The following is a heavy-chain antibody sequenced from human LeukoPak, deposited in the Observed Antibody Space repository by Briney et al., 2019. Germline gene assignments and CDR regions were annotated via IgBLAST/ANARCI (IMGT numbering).Heavy chain of an antibody. CDR1: GGTFSSYA. J-gene: IGHJ1*01. Sequence: SVKVSCKASGGTFSSYAISWVRQAPGQGLEWMGGIIPIFGTANYAQKFQGRVTITADESTSTAYMELSSLRSEDTAVYYCARGTHRIEYFQHWGQGTLVTVSS. CDR3: ARGTHRIEYFQH. V-gene: IGHV1-69*13. CDR2: IIPIFGTA.